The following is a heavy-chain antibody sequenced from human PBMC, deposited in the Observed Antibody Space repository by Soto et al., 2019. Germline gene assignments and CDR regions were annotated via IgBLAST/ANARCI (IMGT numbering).Heavy chain of an antibody. CDR1: GFTFSSYA. CDR3: ARDREQYSSSWYGKYFDY. Sequence: GGSLRLSCAASGFTFSSYAMHWVRQAPGKGLEWVAVISYDGSNKYYADSVKGRFTISRDNSKNTLYLQMNSLRAEDTAVYYCARDREQYSSSWYGKYFDYWGQGTLVTVSS. CDR2: ISYDGSNK. J-gene: IGHJ4*02. D-gene: IGHD6-13*01. V-gene: IGHV3-30-3*01.